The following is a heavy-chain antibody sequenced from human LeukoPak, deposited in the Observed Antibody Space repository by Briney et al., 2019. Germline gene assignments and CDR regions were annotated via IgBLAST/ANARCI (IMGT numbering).Heavy chain of an antibody. CDR3: ARDFGGTLKTALDY. J-gene: IGHJ4*02. V-gene: IGHV3-21*01. CDR1: GFTFSTYS. D-gene: IGHD4-23*01. CDR2: IANSIIHI. Sequence: GGSLRLSCAAFGFTFSTYSMNWVRQAPGKGLEWVSSIANSIIHIYYADSVKGRFTISRDNAKNSLYLQMDSLRAEDTAAYYCARDFGGTLKTALDYWGQGTLVTVSS.